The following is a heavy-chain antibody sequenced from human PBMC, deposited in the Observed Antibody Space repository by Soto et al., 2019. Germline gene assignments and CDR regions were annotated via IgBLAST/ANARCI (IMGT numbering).Heavy chain of an antibody. J-gene: IGHJ6*02. Sequence: QVQLQESGPGLVKPSQTLSLTCTVSGGSISSGDYYWSWLRQPPGKGLEWIGYIYYSGSTYYNPSLKRRITITVDTSKNQFSLKLSSVTAADTAVYSCARAPITMVRGVIIAHYYGMDVWGQGTTVTVSS. CDR2: IYYSGST. CDR3: ARAPITMVRGVIIAHYYGMDV. CDR1: GGSISSGDYY. V-gene: IGHV4-30-4*01. D-gene: IGHD3-10*01.